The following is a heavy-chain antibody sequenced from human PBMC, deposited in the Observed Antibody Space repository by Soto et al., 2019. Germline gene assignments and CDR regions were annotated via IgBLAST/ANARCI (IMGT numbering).Heavy chain of an antibody. V-gene: IGHV1-69*06. CDR1: GGTFSSYS. J-gene: IGHJ4*02. D-gene: IGHD1-26*01. Sequence: ASVKVSCKASGGTFSSYSISWVRQAPGQGLECMGGIIPIFGTANYAQKFQGRVTITADKSTSTAYMELSSLRSEDTAVYYCARVIAVGATGFDYWGQGTLVTVSS. CDR3: ARVIAVGATGFDY. CDR2: IIPIFGTA.